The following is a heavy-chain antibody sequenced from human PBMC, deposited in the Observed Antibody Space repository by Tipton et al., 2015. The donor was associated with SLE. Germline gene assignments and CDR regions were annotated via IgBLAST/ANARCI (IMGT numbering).Heavy chain of an antibody. V-gene: IGHV4-38-2*01. CDR2: IYHSGNT. D-gene: IGHD3-22*01. J-gene: IGHJ4*02. Sequence: LSLTCAVSGFSISSGYYWGWIRQPPGKGLEWIGSIYHSGNTYYNPSLESRVSMSIDTSGNKVFLRLGSVTAADTAVYYCARHDYDSNGYYQHYFDYWGQGTLVTVSS. CDR1: GFSISSGYY. CDR3: ARHDYDSNGYYQHYFDY.